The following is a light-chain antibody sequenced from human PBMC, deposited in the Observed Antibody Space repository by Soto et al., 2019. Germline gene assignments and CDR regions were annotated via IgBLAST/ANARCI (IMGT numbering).Light chain of an antibody. Sequence: IIMTQSPATLSVSPGERATLSCRASQSVGSNLAWYQQKPGQAPRLLIYEASTRANAIPARFSGFGSGTEFTLTISSRQSEDFADYYCQQYNNWPRTFGHGTKVDIK. J-gene: IGKJ1*01. CDR1: QSVGSN. V-gene: IGKV3-15*01. CDR2: EAS. CDR3: QQYNNWPRT.